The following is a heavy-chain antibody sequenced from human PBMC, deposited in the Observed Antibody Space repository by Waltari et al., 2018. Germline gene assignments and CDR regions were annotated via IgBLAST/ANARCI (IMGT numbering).Heavy chain of an antibody. CDR2: IRYDGSNK. J-gene: IGHJ4*02. D-gene: IGHD6-19*01. CDR3: AKGGSGLNFDY. CDR1: GFTFSGYG. Sequence: QVQLVESGGGVVQPGGSLRLSCAASGFTFSGYGMHWVRQSPGKGLEWVAFIRYDGSNKYYADSVKGRFTISRDNSKNTLYLQMNSLRAEDTAVYYCAKGGSGLNFDYWGQGTLVTVSS. V-gene: IGHV3-30*02.